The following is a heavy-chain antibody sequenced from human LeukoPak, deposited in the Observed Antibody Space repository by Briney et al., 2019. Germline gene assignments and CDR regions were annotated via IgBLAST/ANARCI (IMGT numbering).Heavy chain of an antibody. D-gene: IGHD2-15*01. CDR1: GYSFTSYW. Sequence: GESLRISCKGSGYSFTSYWISWLRQMPGKGLEWMGRIDPGDSYTNYSPSFQGHVTISADKSISTAYLQWSSLKASDTAMYYCARLRLSGGSCYSHDYWGQGTLVTVSS. CDR3: ARLRLSGGSCYSHDY. CDR2: IDPGDSYT. J-gene: IGHJ4*02. V-gene: IGHV5-10-1*01.